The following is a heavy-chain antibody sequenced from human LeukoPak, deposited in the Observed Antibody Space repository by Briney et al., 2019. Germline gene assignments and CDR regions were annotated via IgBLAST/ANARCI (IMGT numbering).Heavy chain of an antibody. D-gene: IGHD3-22*01. J-gene: IGHJ4*02. V-gene: IGHV4-38-2*02. Sequence: SETLSLTCTVSGYSISSGYYWVWIRQPPGKGLEWIGCIYHSGTTYYDPSLKSRITISVDTSKNQFSLKLSSVTAADTAVYYCARSYDRPYYFNYWGQGTLVTVSS. CDR3: ARSYDRPYYFNY. CDR1: GYSISSGYY. CDR2: IYHSGTT.